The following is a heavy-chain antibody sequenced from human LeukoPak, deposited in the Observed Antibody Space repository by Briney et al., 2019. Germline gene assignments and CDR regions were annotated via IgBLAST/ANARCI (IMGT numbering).Heavy chain of an antibody. D-gene: IGHD2-2*01. Sequence: GGSLRLSCAASGFTFSSYWMHWVRQAPGKGLVWVSSIHSDGGTTSYADSVKGRFTISRDNAKNTLYLQMNSLRAEDTAVYYCARASSTSCYYWGQGTLVTVSS. CDR3: ARASSTSCYY. CDR1: GFTFSSYW. CDR2: IHSDGGTT. V-gene: IGHV3-74*01. J-gene: IGHJ4*02.